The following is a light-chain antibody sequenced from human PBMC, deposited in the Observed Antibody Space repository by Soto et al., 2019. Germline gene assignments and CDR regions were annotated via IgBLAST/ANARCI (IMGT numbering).Light chain of an antibody. CDR1: QSVSGW. CDR2: DAS. V-gene: IGKV1-5*01. Sequence: SKISHSPSTLSAYVGDTVTVTCRDIQSVSGWLAWYQQKPGEAPKLLIYDASALPRGVPSSFSGSGSGTKFTLTISRLQPDDFATYYCQQYNTFSPPWTFGQGSKV. J-gene: IGKJ1*01. CDR3: QQYNTFSPPWT.